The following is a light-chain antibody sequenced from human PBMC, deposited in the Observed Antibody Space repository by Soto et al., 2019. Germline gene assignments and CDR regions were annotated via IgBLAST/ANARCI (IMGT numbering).Light chain of an antibody. V-gene: IGKV3-20*01. CDR1: QSVSNNY. CDR2: GAS. Sequence: TLSLSPGERATLSCRASQSVSNNYLAWYQQRPGQAPRLLIYGASNRATGIPDRFSGSGSGTDFTLTISRLEPEDFAVYYCQQYGSSGTFGQGTKVDIK. J-gene: IGKJ1*01. CDR3: QQYGSSGT.